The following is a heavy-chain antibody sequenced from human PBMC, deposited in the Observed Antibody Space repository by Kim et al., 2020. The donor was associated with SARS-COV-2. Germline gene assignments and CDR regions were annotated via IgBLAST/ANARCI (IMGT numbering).Heavy chain of an antibody. CDR2: IIPIFGTA. V-gene: IGHV1-69*13. J-gene: IGHJ2*01. CDR1: GGTFSSYA. Sequence: SVKVSCKASGGTFSSYAISWVRQAPGQGLEWMGGIIPIFGTANYAQKFQGRVTITADESTSTAYMELSSLRSEDTAVYYCASPYPPRDYDILTGYSYWYFDLWGRGTLVTVSS. CDR3: ASPYPPRDYDILTGYSYWYFDL. D-gene: IGHD3-9*01.